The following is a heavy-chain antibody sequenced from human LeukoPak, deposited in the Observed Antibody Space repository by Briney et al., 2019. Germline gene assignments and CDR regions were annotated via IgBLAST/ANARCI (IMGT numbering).Heavy chain of an antibody. CDR2: IYHSGST. CDR1: GYSISSGFY. V-gene: IGHV4-38-2*02. Sequence: PSETLSLTCTVSGYSISSGFYWGWIRQPPGKGLEWIGSIYHSGSTYYNPSLESRVTISVGTSKNQFSLKVISVTAADTAVYYCARGVGYCSGGRCPFDYWGRGTQVTVSS. J-gene: IGHJ4*01. CDR3: ARGVGYCSGGRCPFDY. D-gene: IGHD2-15*01.